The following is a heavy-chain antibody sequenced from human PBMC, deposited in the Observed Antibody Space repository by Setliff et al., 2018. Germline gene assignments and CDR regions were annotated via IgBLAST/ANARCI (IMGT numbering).Heavy chain of an antibody. V-gene: IGHV4-61*09. J-gene: IGHJ6*03. CDR1: GGSISSGSDY. CDR2: IYTSGST. CDR3: ARAISGWYSAHYYYMDV. D-gene: IGHD6-19*01. Sequence: SETLSLTCSVSGGSISSGSDYWTWIRQPAGKGLEWIGHIYTSGSTNYNPSLKSRVTISVDASKNQLSLNLRSVTAADTAVYYCARAISGWYSAHYYYMDVWGKGTRVTVSS.